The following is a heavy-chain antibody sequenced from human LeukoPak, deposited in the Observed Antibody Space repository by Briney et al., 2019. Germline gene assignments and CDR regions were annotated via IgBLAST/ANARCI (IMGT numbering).Heavy chain of an antibody. D-gene: IGHD2-15*01. CDR2: INPNSGGT. Sequence: ASVKVSCKASGYTFTRYYMHWVGQAPTQGREWVGWINPNSGGTNYEQKFQGRVTMTRDTSISTAYMELSRLRSDDAAVYYCARDPGLTYSWYFDLWGRGTLVTVSS. V-gene: IGHV1-2*02. CDR1: GYTFTRYY. J-gene: IGHJ2*01. CDR3: ARDPGLTYSWYFDL.